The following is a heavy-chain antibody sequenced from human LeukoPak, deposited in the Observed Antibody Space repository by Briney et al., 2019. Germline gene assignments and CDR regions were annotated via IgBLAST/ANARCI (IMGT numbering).Heavy chain of an antibody. D-gene: IGHD1-26*01. V-gene: IGHV1-2*02. CDR2: INPKSGGT. CDR1: GYTFTGYY. CDR3: ARWGSGSGWDHFDY. J-gene: IGHJ4*02. Sequence: ASVKVSCKASGYTFTGYYIHWVRQAPGQGLEWMGWINPKSGGTNYAQKFQGSVTMSRDTSISTAYMELRRLRSDDTAVYYCARWGSGSGWDHFDYWGQGTLVTVSS.